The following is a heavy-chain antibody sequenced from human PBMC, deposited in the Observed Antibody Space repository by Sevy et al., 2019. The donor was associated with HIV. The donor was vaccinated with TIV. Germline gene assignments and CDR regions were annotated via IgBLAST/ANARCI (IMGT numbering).Heavy chain of an antibody. CDR2: ISGSGIST. V-gene: IGHV3-23*01. J-gene: IGHJ4*02. D-gene: IGHD5-12*01. Sequence: GGSLRLSCAASGFTFSSYAMSWVRQAPGKGLEWVSAISGSGISTYYADSVKGRFTISRDNSKNTLDLPMNNLRAEDTAVFYCAKGIGYSGYETDYWGQGTLVTVSS. CDR1: GFTFSSYA. CDR3: AKGIGYSGYETDY.